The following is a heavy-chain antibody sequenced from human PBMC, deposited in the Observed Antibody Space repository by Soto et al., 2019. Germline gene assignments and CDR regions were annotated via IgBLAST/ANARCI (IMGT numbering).Heavy chain of an antibody. Sequence: QEQLVESGGGVVQPGRSLRLSCTASGFTFTSHAMHWVRQAPGKGLEWVAGIPYDGINKYHSDSVKGRFTISRDNSKNTLYRQMNSLRSEDTAVYFCAKDPTILGRYYYALDVWGQGTTVTVSS. CDR2: IPYDGINK. D-gene: IGHD3-3*01. CDR1: GFTFTSHA. J-gene: IGHJ6*02. CDR3: AKDPTILGRYYYALDV. V-gene: IGHV3-30*18.